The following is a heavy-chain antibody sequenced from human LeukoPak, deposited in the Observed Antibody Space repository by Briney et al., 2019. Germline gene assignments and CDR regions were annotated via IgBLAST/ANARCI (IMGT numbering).Heavy chain of an antibody. V-gene: IGHV4-34*01. J-gene: IGHJ4*02. D-gene: IGHD3-22*01. Sequence: PSETLSLTCAVYGGSFSGYYWSWIRQPPGKGLEWIGEINHSGSTNYNPSLKSRVTISVDTSKNQFSLKLSSVTAADTAVYYCARAYSSGYPLLDYWGQGTLVTVSS. CDR1: GGSFSGYY. CDR2: INHSGST. CDR3: ARAYSSGYPLLDY.